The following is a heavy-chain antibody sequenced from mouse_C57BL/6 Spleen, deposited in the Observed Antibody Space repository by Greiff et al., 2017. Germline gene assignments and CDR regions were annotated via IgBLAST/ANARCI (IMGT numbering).Heavy chain of an antibody. V-gene: IGHV5-4*01. D-gene: IGHD1-1*01. CDR3: ARSGFTVVEAMDY. CDR2: ISDGGSYT. CDR1: GFTFSSYA. Sequence: VESGGGLVKPGGSLKLSCAASGFTFSSYAMSWVRQTPEKRLEWVATISDGGSYTYYPDNVKGRFTITRDNAKNNLYLQMIHLKSEDTAMYYCARSGFTVVEAMDYWGQGASVTVST. J-gene: IGHJ4*01.